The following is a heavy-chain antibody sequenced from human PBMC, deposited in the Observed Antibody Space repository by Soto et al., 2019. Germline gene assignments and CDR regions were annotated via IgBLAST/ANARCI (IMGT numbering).Heavy chain of an antibody. J-gene: IGHJ4*02. CDR3: ARNWNLALVPAAYFDS. CDR1: NFSVLTSIYY. D-gene: IGHD2-2*01. Sequence: SETLSLTCTVSNFSVLTSIYYWAWIRQPPGKGLEWVGTVYYTGTTYYNPPLQSRVTISIDTSKNQFSLNLNSVTAADTAVYYCARNWNLALVPAAYFDSWGQGTLVTVSS. CDR2: VYYTGTT. V-gene: IGHV4-39*01.